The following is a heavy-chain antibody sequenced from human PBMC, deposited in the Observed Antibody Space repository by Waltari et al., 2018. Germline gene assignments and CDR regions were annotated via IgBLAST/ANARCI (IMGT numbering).Heavy chain of an antibody. D-gene: IGHD3-9*01. CDR1: VYTFSDYA. CDR2: INTGNGNR. V-gene: IGHV1-3*03. J-gene: IGHJ3*02. CDR3: ARANLLRSRGLTFDI. Sequence: QVQLVQSGAEVKKPGASVKVSCKASVYTFSDYAIHWVRQAPGQRPEGRGWINTGNGNREYSEEFEGRVTISRDTSASTVYMELSSLRSEDMAVYYCARANLLRSRGLTFDIWGQGTMVTVSS.